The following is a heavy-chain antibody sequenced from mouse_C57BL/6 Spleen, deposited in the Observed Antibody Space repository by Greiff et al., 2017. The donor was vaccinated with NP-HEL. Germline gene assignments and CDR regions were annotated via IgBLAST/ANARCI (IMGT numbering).Heavy chain of an antibody. V-gene: IGHV1-18*01. D-gene: IGHD2-4*01. CDR1: GYTFTDYN. CDR3: ARDDYETTWFAY. CDR2: INPNNGGT. Sequence: EVQLQQSGPELVKPGASVKIPCKASGYTFTDYNMDWVKQSHGKSLEWIGDINPNNGGTIYNQKFKGKATLTVDKSSSTAYMELRSLTSEDTAVYYCARDDYETTWFAYWGQGTLVTVSA. J-gene: IGHJ3*01.